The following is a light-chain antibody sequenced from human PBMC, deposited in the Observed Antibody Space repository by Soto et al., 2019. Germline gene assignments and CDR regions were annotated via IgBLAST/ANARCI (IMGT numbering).Light chain of an antibody. J-gene: IGLJ1*01. CDR2: EVS. V-gene: IGLV2-8*01. Sequence: QSALTQPPSASGSPGQSVTISCTGTSSVVGGYKDVSWYQQHPGKVPKLIIYEVSKRPSGVPDRFSGSKSGNTASLTVSGLQAEDEADYYCSSYAGSNNFVFGTGTKVTVL. CDR3: SSYAGSNNFV. CDR1: SSVVGGYKD.